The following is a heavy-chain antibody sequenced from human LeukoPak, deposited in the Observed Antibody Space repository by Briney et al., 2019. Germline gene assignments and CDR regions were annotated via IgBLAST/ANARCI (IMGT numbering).Heavy chain of an antibody. Sequence: SETLSLTCTVSGGSISSSSYYWGWIRQPPGKGLEWIGSIYYSGSTYYNPSLKSRVTISVDTSKNQFSLKLSSVTAADTAVYYCASPSSRSSWYPPDAFDIWGQGTMVTVSS. V-gene: IGHV4-39*01. CDR1: GGSISSSSYY. J-gene: IGHJ3*02. CDR2: IYYSGST. CDR3: ASPSSRSSWYPPDAFDI. D-gene: IGHD6-13*01.